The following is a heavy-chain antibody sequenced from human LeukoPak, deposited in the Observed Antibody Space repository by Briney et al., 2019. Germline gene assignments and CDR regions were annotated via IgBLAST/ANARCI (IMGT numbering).Heavy chain of an antibody. V-gene: IGHV1-69*01. CDR3: RKPMFRGVIKSTGMEV. J-gene: IGHJ6*04. CDR1: GGTFSSYA. CDR2: IIPIFGTA. D-gene: IGHD3-10*01. Sequence: SVKVSCKASGGTFSSYAISWVRQAPGQGFEWMGGIIPIFGTANYAQKFQGRVTITADESTSTAYMELSSLSSEDTAVYQWRKPMFRGVIKSTGMEVGGKATPVTFPS.